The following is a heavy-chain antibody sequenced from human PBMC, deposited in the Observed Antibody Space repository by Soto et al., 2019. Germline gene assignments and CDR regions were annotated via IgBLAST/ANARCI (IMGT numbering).Heavy chain of an antibody. CDR1: GFTFSSYA. J-gene: IGHJ3*02. V-gene: IGHV3-23*01. Sequence: EVQLLESGGGLVQPGGSLRLSCAASGFTFSSYAMSWVRQAPGKGLEWVSAISGSGGSTYYADSVKGRFTISRDNSKNTLYLQMNILRAEDTAVYYCAKDQGRPGTRYDYIWGSYRSPFGAEAFDIWGQGTMVTVSS. CDR3: AKDQGRPGTRYDYIWGSYRSPFGAEAFDI. D-gene: IGHD3-16*02. CDR2: ISGSGGST.